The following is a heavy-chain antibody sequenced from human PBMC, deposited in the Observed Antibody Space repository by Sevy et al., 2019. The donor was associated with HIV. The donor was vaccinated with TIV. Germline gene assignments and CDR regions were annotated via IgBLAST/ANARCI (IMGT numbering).Heavy chain of an antibody. Sequence: GGSLRLSCAASGFTFSSYSMNWVRQAPGKGLEWVSSISSSSSYIYYADSVKGRFTISRDNAKNSLYLQMNSLRAEDTAVYYSARGRGHDSSGYYFVYWGQGTLVTVSS. J-gene: IGHJ4*02. CDR2: ISSSSSYI. D-gene: IGHD3-22*01. CDR1: GFTFSSYS. V-gene: IGHV3-21*01. CDR3: ARGRGHDSSGYYFVY.